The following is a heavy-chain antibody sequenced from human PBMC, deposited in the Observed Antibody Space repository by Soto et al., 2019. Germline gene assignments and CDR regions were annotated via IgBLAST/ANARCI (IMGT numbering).Heavy chain of an antibody. Sequence: PSETLSLTCTVSGGSISSYYWSWIRQPPGEGLEWIGYIYYSGSTNYNPSLKSRVTISVDTSKNQFSLKLSSVTAADTAVYYCAALEYYDSSGYYPFDYWGQGTLVTVSS. D-gene: IGHD3-22*01. CDR3: AALEYYDSSGYYPFDY. CDR1: GGSISSYY. J-gene: IGHJ4*02. CDR2: IYYSGST. V-gene: IGHV4-59*01.